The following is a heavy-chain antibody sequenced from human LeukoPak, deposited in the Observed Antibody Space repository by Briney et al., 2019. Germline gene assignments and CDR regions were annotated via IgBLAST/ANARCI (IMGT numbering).Heavy chain of an antibody. CDR3: ARADCSSSSCYELDY. Sequence: GGSLRLSCAGSGFTFSDYYMSWIRQAPGKGLEWVSYISSSGRTIYYADSVKGRFTISRDNAKNSLYLQMNSLRAEDTAVYYCARADCSSSSCYELDYWGQGTLVAVSS. CDR1: GFTFSDYY. D-gene: IGHD2-2*01. CDR2: ISSSGRTI. J-gene: IGHJ4*02. V-gene: IGHV3-11*04.